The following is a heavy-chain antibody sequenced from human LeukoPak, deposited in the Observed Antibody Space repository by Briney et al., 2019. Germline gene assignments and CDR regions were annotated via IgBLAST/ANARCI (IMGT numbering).Heavy chain of an antibody. D-gene: IGHD4-17*01. CDR1: GGSISTYY. Sequence: SQSLSLTCTVSGGSISTYYCTSIRQPPGRGLEWSGYIQYRGNADSNPSLKSRVTLSVDTSNNQCSLRLSSVTAADTAMYYCARVGSLTTFDWGQGTLVTVSS. V-gene: IGHV4-59*01. CDR2: IQYRGNA. CDR3: ARVGSLTTFD. J-gene: IGHJ4*02.